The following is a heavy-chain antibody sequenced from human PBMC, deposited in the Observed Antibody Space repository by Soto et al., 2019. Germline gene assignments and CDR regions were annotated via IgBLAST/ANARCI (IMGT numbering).Heavy chain of an antibody. CDR1: GGSFSGYY. Sequence: KASETLSLTCAVYGGSFSGYYWSWIRQPPGKGLEWIGEINHSGSTNYNPSLKSRVTISVDTSKNQFSLKLSSVTAADTAVYYCARARRGPSTYYYDSSGYHPFDYWGQGTLVTVS. V-gene: IGHV4-34*01. D-gene: IGHD3-22*01. J-gene: IGHJ4*02. CDR3: ARARRGPSTYYYDSSGYHPFDY. CDR2: INHSGST.